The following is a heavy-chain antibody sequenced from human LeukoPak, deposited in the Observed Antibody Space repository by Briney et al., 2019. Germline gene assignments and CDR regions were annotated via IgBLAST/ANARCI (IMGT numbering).Heavy chain of an antibody. D-gene: IGHD2-15*01. CDR1: GFSVRSSY. CDR2: MYSGGST. CDR3: ARDRYCSGGSCYGDAFDI. Sequence: GGSLRLSCAASGFSVRSSYMSWVRQSPRKGLEWVSIMYSGGSTDYADSVKGRFIISRDHSKNTLYLQMNSLRVEDTAVYYCARDRYCSGGSCYGDAFDIWGQGTMVTVSS. V-gene: IGHV3-53*01. J-gene: IGHJ3*02.